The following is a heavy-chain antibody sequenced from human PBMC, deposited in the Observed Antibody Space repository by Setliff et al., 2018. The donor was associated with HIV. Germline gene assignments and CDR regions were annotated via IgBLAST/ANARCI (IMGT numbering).Heavy chain of an antibody. CDR3: ARAGVVVAATSYYYGVDV. CDR1: GYTFTSYY. Sequence: GASVKVSCKASGYTFTSYYMHWVRQAPGQGLEWMGIINPSGGSTSYAQKFQGRVTMTRDTSTSTVYMELSSLRSEDTAVYYCARAGVVVAATSYYYGVDVWGQGTTVTVSS. CDR2: INPSGGST. V-gene: IGHV1-46*01. D-gene: IGHD2-15*01. J-gene: IGHJ6*02.